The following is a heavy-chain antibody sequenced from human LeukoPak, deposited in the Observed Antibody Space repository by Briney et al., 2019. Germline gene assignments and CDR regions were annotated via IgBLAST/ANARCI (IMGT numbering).Heavy chain of an antibody. J-gene: IGHJ2*01. CDR1: GFTVSSNY. CDR2: IYSGGST. Sequence: GGSLRLSCAASGFTVSSNYMSWVRQAPGKGLEWVSVIYSGGSTYYADSVKGRFTISRDNSKNTLYLQMNSLRAEDTAVYYCAKDRGYSYGDWYFDLWGRGTLVTVSS. CDR3: AKDRGYSYGDWYFDL. V-gene: IGHV3-53*01. D-gene: IGHD5-18*01.